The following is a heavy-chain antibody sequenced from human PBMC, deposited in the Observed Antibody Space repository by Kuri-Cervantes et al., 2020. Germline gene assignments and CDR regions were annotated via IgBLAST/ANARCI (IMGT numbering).Heavy chain of an antibody. J-gene: IGHJ4*02. Sequence: GESLKISCAASGFTFGSYSMNWVRQAPGKGLEWVSSISSSSSYIYYADSVKGRFTISRDNAKNSLYLQMNSLRAEDTAVYYCARVGRAEDYWGQGTLVTVSS. CDR2: ISSSSSYI. V-gene: IGHV3-21*01. D-gene: IGHD2-15*01. CDR1: GFTFGSYS. CDR3: ARVGRAEDY.